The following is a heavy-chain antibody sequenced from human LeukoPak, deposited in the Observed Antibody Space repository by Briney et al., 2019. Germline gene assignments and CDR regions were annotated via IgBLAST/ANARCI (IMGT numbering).Heavy chain of an antibody. V-gene: IGHV4-31*03. J-gene: IGHJ4*02. D-gene: IGHD3-10*01. CDR1: GGFISSGGYY. Sequence: SETLSLTCTVAGGFISSGGYYWSWIRQCPGKGLEWIGYIYCTGNTYYNPSLKSRVAISVDTSKNQFSLKLTSVTAADTAVYYCARDNPGVLDYWGQGTLVTVSS. CDR2: IYCTGNT. CDR3: ARDNPGVLDY.